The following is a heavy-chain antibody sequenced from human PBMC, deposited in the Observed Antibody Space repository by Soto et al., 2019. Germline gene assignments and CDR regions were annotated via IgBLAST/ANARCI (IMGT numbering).Heavy chain of an antibody. D-gene: IGHD3-16*01. J-gene: IGHJ3*02. CDR3: ARKQGARPGGGGTEPLDI. Sequence: QVQLVQSGAEVKKPGASVKISCEASGYSFTSQYVHWVRQAPGQGLEWMGIINPNGGSTTYAQKFQGTGPMTRDTAPSYVSWEVSSLASEDTALYYCARKQGARPGGGGTEPLDIWGQGTMVTVAS. V-gene: IGHV1-46*03. CDR1: GYSFTSQY. CDR2: INPNGGST.